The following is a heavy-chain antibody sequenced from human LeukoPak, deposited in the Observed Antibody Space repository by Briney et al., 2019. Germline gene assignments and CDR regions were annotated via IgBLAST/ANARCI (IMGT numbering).Heavy chain of an antibody. V-gene: IGHV4-30-4*01. CDR2: IYYSGST. Sequence: SQTLSLTCTVSGGPISSGAYYWSWIRQPPGKGLEWIGYIYYSGSTYYNPSLKSRVTISVDTSKNQFSLKLSAVTASDTAVYYCARGELLSFDYWGQGTLVTVSS. CDR3: ARGELLSFDY. CDR1: GGPISSGAYY. D-gene: IGHD2/OR15-2a*01. J-gene: IGHJ4*02.